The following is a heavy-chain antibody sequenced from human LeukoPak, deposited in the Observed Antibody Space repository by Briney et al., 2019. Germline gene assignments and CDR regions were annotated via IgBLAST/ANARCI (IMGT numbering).Heavy chain of an antibody. J-gene: IGHJ4*02. Sequence: SETLSLTCTVSGGSITSGSYYWSWIRQPPGKGLEWIGRMFSSGSSGNINYNPSLKSRVTISPNTSKNQFSLNVNSVTAADTAVYYCARETSDTAMANWGQGTLVTVSS. CDR1: GGSITSGSYY. CDR2: MFSSGSSGNI. V-gene: IGHV4-61*02. D-gene: IGHD5-18*01. CDR3: ARETSDTAMAN.